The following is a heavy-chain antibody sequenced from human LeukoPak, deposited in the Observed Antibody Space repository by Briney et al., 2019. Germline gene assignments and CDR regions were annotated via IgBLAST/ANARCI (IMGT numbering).Heavy chain of an antibody. D-gene: IGHD4-17*01. CDR1: GDSISSGGYY. J-gene: IGHJ6*02. Sequence: SQTLSLTCTVSGDSISSGGYYWSWIRQHPGKGLEWIGYIYYSGSTYYNPSLKSRVTISVDTSKNQFSLKLSSVTAADTAVYYCAREKINGYHYGMDVWGQGTTVTVSS. CDR3: AREKINGYHYGMDV. V-gene: IGHV4-31*03. CDR2: IYYSGST.